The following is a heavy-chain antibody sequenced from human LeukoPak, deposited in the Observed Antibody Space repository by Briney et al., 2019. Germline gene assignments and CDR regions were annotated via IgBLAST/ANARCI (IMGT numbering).Heavy chain of an antibody. D-gene: IGHD6-13*01. Sequence: GGSLRLPCAASGFTFSSYAMSWVRQAPGKGLEWVSAISGSGGSTYYADSVKGRFTISRDNSKNTLYLQMNSLRAEDTAVYYCAKDISYSSSWYDYWGQGTLVTVSS. J-gene: IGHJ4*02. V-gene: IGHV3-23*01. CDR3: AKDISYSSSWYDY. CDR2: ISGSGGST. CDR1: GFTFSSYA.